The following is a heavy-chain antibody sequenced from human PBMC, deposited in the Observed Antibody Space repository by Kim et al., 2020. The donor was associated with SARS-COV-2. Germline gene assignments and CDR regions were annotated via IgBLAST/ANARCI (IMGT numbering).Heavy chain of an antibody. D-gene: IGHD6-19*01. V-gene: IGHV5-51*01. Sequence: YSPSVQGQVTISVDKSISTAYLQWSSLKASDTAMYYCARRPIAVAGPFDYWGQGTLVTVSS. J-gene: IGHJ4*02. CDR3: ARRPIAVAGPFDY.